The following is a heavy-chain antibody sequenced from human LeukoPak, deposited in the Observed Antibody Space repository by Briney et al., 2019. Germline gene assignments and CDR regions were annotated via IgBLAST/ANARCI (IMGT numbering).Heavy chain of an antibody. J-gene: IGHJ4*02. D-gene: IGHD5-24*01. CDR1: GYRFTRYW. V-gene: IGHV5-51*01. CDR3: ASREMATMSPFDY. Sequence: GESLKISCKGSGYRFTRYWIGWVRQMTGKGLEWMGIIYPADSDTRYSPSFQGQVTISADKSISTAYLQWSSLKASDTAMYYCASREMATMSPFDYWGQGTLVTVSS. CDR2: IYPADSDT.